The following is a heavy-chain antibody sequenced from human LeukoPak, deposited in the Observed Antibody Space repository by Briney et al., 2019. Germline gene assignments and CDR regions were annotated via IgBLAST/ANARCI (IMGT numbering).Heavy chain of an antibody. CDR3: ASYLPDEEYFQH. CDR1: GGSISSGSYY. V-gene: IGHV4-61*02. Sequence: KSSQTLSLTCTVSGGSISSGSYYWSWIRQPAGKGLEWIGRIYTSGSTNYNPSLKSRVTISVDTSKNQFSLKLSSVTAADTAVYYCASYLPDEEYFQHWGQGTLVTVSS. J-gene: IGHJ1*01. CDR2: IYTSGST. D-gene: IGHD2/OR15-2a*01.